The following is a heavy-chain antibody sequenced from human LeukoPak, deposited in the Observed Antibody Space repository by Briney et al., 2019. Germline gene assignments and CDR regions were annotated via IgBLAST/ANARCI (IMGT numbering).Heavy chain of an antibody. J-gene: IGHJ4*02. V-gene: IGHV4-61*02. D-gene: IGHD6-19*01. CDR1: GGSNSSGSYY. Sequence: PSETLSLTCTVSGGSNSSGSYYWSWIRQPAGRGLEWIGRIYTSGSTNYNPSLKSRVTISVDTSKNQFSLKLSSVTAADTAVYYCARDGGWYSPFDYWGQGTLVTVSS. CDR3: ARDGGWYSPFDY. CDR2: IYTSGST.